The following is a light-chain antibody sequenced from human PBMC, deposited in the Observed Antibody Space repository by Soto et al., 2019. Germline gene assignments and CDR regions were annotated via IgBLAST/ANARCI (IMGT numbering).Light chain of an antibody. CDR3: SSYTSSSTYV. J-gene: IGLJ1*01. CDR1: SSDVGASNY. CDR2: DVN. Sequence: QSVLTQPASVSGSPGQSITISCTGTSSDVGASNYVSWYQQHPAKAPKLIISDVNYRPSGVSNRFSGSKSGNTASLTISGLQVEDEADYYCSSYTSSSTYVLGTGTKVTVL. V-gene: IGLV2-14*01.